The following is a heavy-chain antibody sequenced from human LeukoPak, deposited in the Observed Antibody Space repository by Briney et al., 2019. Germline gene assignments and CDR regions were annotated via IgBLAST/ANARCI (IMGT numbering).Heavy chain of an antibody. V-gene: IGHV4-59*01. J-gene: IGHJ3*02. CDR3: ARHSGPYYDSSDGAFDI. Sequence: AETLPLTCTVSGGSISGYYWSWIRQPPGKGLEWIGYIYYSGTTDYSPSLKSRVTMPVDTSKNQFSLKLSSVTAAETAVYYCARHSGPYYDSSDGAFDIWGQGTMVTVPS. CDR1: GGSISGYY. CDR2: IYYSGTT. D-gene: IGHD3-22*01.